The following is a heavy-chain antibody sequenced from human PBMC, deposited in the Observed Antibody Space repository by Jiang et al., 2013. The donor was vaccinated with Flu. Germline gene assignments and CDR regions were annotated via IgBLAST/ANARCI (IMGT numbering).Heavy chain of an antibody. CDR1: GFTFSSYW. Sequence: QLVESGGGLVQPGGSLRLSCAASGFTFSSYWMHWVRQAPGKGLVWVSRINSDGSSTNYADSVKGRFTISRDNAKNTLYLQMNSLRAEDTAVYYCGRGGAWAYYFDYWGQGTLVTVSS. J-gene: IGHJ4*02. V-gene: IGHV3-74*01. CDR2: INSDGSST. CDR3: GRGGAWAYYFDY. D-gene: IGHD3-16*01.